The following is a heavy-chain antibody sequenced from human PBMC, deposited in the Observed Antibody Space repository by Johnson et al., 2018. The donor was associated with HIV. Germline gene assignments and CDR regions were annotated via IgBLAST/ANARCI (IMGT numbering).Heavy chain of an antibody. CDR2: INWNGGST. CDR1: GFTFDDYG. Sequence: VQLVESGGGVVRPGGSLRLSCAASGFTFDDYGMSWVRQAPGKGLEWVSGINWNGGSTGYADSVKGRFTISRDNAKNSLYLQMNSLRSEDTALYYCAGMFYYDSSGYYSAAFDIWGQGTMVTVSS. D-gene: IGHD3-22*01. CDR3: AGMFYYDSSGYYSAAFDI. V-gene: IGHV3-20*04. J-gene: IGHJ3*02.